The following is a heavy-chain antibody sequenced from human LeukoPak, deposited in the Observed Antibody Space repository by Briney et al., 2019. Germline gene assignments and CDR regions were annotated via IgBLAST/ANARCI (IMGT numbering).Heavy chain of an antibody. Sequence: ASVKVSCKASGYTFTSYYMHWVRQAPGQGLEWMGGIIPIFGTANYAQKFQGRVTITADESTSTAYMELSSLRSEDTAVYYCARAKPLYSSSSTFQHWGQGTLVTVSS. D-gene: IGHD6-6*01. CDR2: IIPIFGTA. CDR3: ARAKPLYSSSSTFQH. J-gene: IGHJ1*01. V-gene: IGHV1-69*13. CDR1: GYTFTSYY.